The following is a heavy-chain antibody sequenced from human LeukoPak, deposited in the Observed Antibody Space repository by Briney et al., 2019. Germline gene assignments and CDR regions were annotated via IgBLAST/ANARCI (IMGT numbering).Heavy chain of an antibody. D-gene: IGHD1-26*01. V-gene: IGHV3-15*07. CDR2: IKSKTDGGTT. Sequence: PGGSLRLSCAASGYTFSNAWMNWVRQAPGKGLEWVGRIKSKTDGGTTDYAAPVKGRFTISRDDSKNTLYLQMNSLKTEDTAVYYCTTLPGGIVGATYYFDYWGQGTLVTVSS. CDR1: GYTFSNAW. J-gene: IGHJ4*02. CDR3: TTLPGGIVGATYYFDY.